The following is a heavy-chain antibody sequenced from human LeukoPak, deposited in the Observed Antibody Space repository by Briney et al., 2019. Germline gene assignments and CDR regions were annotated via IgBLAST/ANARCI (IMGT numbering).Heavy chain of an antibody. V-gene: IGHV4-61*08. J-gene: IGHJ6*03. CDR1: GGSISSGGYY. CDR3: ARDSGYYYGSGSIPPYLDV. Sequence: SETLSLTCTVSGGSISSGGYYWSWIRQPPGKGLEWIGYIYHSGSTNYNPSLKSRVTISVDTSKNQFSLKLSSVTAADTAVYYCARDSGYYYGSGSIPPYLDVWGKGTTVTVSS. D-gene: IGHD3-10*01. CDR2: IYHSGST.